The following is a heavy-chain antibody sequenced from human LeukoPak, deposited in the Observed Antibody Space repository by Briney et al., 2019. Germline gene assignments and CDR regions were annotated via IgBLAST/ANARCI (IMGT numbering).Heavy chain of an antibody. V-gene: IGHV3-30*04. Sequence: GGSLRLSCAASGFTLSSYAMHWVRQAPGKGLEWVAVISYDGSNKYYADSVKGRFTISRDNSKNTLYLQMNSLRAEDTAVYYCARELLPETYLLWFGELADGMDVWGKGTTVTVSS. CDR2: ISYDGSNK. CDR1: GFTLSSYA. CDR3: ARELLPETYLLWFGELADGMDV. D-gene: IGHD3-10*01. J-gene: IGHJ6*04.